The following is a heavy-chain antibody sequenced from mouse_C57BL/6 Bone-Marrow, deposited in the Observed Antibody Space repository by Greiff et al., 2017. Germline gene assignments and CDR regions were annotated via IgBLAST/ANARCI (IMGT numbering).Heavy chain of an antibody. CDR1: GFSFNTYA. J-gene: IGHJ3*01. D-gene: IGHD1-1*01. CDR3: VRSLITTVVAPFAY. Sequence: EVKLVESGGGLVQPKGSLKLSCAASGFSFNTYAMNWVRQAPGKGLEWVARIRSKSNNYATYYADSVKDRFTISRDDSESMLYLQMNNLKTEDTAMYYCVRSLITTVVAPFAYWGQGTLVTVSA. V-gene: IGHV10-1*01. CDR2: IRSKSNNYAT.